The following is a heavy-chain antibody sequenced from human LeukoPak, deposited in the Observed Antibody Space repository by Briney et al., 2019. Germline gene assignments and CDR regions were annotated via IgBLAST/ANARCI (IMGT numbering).Heavy chain of an antibody. CDR3: ARESYGDPDY. CDR1: GYSISSGYY. CDR2: IYHSGST. V-gene: IGHV4-38-2*02. J-gene: IGHJ4*02. D-gene: IGHD4-17*01. Sequence: SETLSLTCTVSGYSISSGYYWGWIRQPPGKGLEWIGTIYHSGSTYYNPSLKSRVTMSVDTSKNQFSLKLSSVTAADTAVYYCARESYGDPDYWGQGTLVTVSS.